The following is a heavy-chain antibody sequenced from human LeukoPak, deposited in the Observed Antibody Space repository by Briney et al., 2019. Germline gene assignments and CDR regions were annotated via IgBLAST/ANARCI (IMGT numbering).Heavy chain of an antibody. V-gene: IGHV3-30*02. CDR1: GFTFNNYG. CDR3: AKDSAFYYIDV. D-gene: IGHD3-10*01. J-gene: IGHJ6*03. Sequence: GSLRLSCAASGFTFNNYGMHWVRQAPGKGLEWVAFIRYNGNNQYYADSVKGRFTIFRDNSKNTLYLQMNSLKGDDTAVYYCAKDSAFYYIDVWGKGTTVIISS. CDR2: IRYNGNNQ.